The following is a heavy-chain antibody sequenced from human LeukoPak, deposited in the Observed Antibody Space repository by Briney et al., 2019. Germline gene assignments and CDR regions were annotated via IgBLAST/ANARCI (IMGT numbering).Heavy chain of an antibody. J-gene: IGHJ4*02. CDR2: MTGSGHRI. D-gene: IGHD6-25*01. CDR1: GFTFSSYS. Sequence: GGSLRLSCAASGFTFSSYSMNWVRQAPGKGLEWVAYMTGSGHRIYYADSVKGRFTISRDNTQNSLYLQMNSLRAEDTAVYYCARDPGLYSNGWEYYFDSWGQGTLVTVSS. CDR3: ARDPGLYSNGWEYYFDS. V-gene: IGHV3-48*04.